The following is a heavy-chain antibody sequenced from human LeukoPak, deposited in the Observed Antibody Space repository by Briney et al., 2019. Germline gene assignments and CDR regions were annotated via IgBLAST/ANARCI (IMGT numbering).Heavy chain of an antibody. V-gene: IGHV1-2*02. CDR2: INSNSGAK. CDR3: ARGRGGATTGLDH. CDR1: GYTFNGYY. Sequence: ASVKVSCKASGYTFNGYYMHWVRQAPGQGLESMGWINSNSGAKNYALSIQGRVTMSRDISTNTAYMELNTLTSEDTAVYYCARGRGGATTGLDHWGQGTLVPVSS. D-gene: IGHD1-26*01. J-gene: IGHJ4*02.